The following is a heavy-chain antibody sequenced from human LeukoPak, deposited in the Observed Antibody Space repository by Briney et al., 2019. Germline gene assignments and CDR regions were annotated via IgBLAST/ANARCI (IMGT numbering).Heavy chain of an antibody. V-gene: IGHV7-4-1*01. CDR3: ARGYGSGIADENNWFDT. Sequence: ASVKVSCKASAYTFTSYAINWVRQAPGQGLEWMGCINTKTGNPRYAQGFPGRFVFSVDNSVNTAYLQIYSLKTEDTAVYYCARGYGSGIADENNWFDTWGQGKLVTVSS. CDR2: INTKTGNP. J-gene: IGHJ5*02. CDR1: AYTFTSYA. D-gene: IGHD3-10*01.